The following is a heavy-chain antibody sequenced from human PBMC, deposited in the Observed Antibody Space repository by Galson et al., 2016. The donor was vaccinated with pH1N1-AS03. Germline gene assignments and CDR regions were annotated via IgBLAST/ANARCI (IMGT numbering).Heavy chain of an antibody. Sequence: SLRLSCAASGFTFRDYGFHWVRQAPGKGLEWVAVIWYDGSNKNYVDSVKGRFIVSRDNSNDTLYLQMNSLRAADTAVYYCARGGEEKLSGSETIYNWFDPWGQGTQVTVSS. CDR2: IWYDGSNK. V-gene: IGHV3-33*03. J-gene: IGHJ5*02. CDR3: ARGGEEKLSGSETIYNWFDP. CDR1: GFTFRDYG. D-gene: IGHD3-3*01.